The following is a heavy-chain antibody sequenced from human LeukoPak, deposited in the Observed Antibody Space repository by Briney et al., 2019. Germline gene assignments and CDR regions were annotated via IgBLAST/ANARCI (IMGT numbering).Heavy chain of an antibody. CDR3: GRDRLMGPGGYHYYYYYMGV. Sequence: SETLSLTCTVSGGSISSYYWSWIRQPAGKALKWIGRIYTSVSTNDNPSRKSRVTMSVVNSKNQLSLKLSSVTARDAALFYAGRDRLMGPGGYHYYYYYMGVWGKGTTGTVSS. CDR1: GGSISSYY. CDR2: IYTSVST. J-gene: IGHJ6*03. V-gene: IGHV4-4*07. D-gene: IGHD2-8*01.